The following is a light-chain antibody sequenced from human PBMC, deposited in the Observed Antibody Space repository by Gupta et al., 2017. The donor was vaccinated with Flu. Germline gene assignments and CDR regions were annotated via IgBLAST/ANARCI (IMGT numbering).Light chain of an antibody. J-gene: IGKJ3*01. CDR3: QQHNNWPPIT. Sequence: EIVMTQSPATLSVSPGERATLSCRASQSVSSNLAWYQQKPGQAPRLLIYGASTRATSIPARFSGSGYGTEFTLTISSRQSEDFAVYYCQQHNNWPPITFGHGTKVDIK. V-gene: IGKV3-15*01. CDR2: GAS. CDR1: QSVSSN.